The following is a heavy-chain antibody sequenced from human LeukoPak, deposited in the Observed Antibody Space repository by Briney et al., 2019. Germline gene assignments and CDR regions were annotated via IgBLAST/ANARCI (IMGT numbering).Heavy chain of an antibody. CDR2: IYNSAST. CDR3: ARNSTSGFFDY. CDR1: GYSITNGDY. Sequence: SETLSLTCVVSGYSITNGDYWGWIRQSPGKGLEWIGSIYNSASTHYNPSLKSRVTILVDTSKNEFSLKMTSVTAADTAMYYCARNSTSGFFDYWGQGTLATVSS. J-gene: IGHJ4*02. V-gene: IGHV4-38-2*01. D-gene: IGHD2/OR15-2a*01.